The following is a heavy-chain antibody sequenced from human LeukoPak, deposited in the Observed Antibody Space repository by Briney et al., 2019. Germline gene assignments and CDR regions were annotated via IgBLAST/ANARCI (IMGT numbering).Heavy chain of an antibody. CDR2: IKQDGSEK. CDR1: EFTFNIYW. D-gene: IGHD3-3*01. CDR3: ARVRFLERSQYYFDY. J-gene: IGHJ4*02. V-gene: IGHV3-7*01. Sequence: GGSLRLSCAASEFTFNIYWMSWVRQAPGKGLEWVANIKQDGSEKYYVDSVEGRFTISRDNAKNSLYLQMDSLRAEDTAVYYCARVRFLERSQYYFDYWGQGTLVTVSS.